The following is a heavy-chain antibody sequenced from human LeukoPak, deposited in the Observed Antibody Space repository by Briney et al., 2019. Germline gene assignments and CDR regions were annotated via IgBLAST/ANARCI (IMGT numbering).Heavy chain of an antibody. CDR3: ARMHYYDTINPNWFDP. CDR1: GYTFTSYD. D-gene: IGHD3-22*01. V-gene: IGHV1-8*01. Sequence: ASVKVSYKASGYTFTSYDINWVRQATGQGLEWMGWMKPNTGDTGYAQKFQGRVTMTRNTSTGTAYMELSSLTSEDTAVYYCARMHYYDTINPNWFDPWGHGTLVTASS. J-gene: IGHJ5*02. CDR2: MKPNTGDT.